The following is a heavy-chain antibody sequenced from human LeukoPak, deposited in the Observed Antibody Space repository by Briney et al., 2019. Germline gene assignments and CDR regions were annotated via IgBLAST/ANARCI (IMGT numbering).Heavy chain of an antibody. Sequence: GGSLRLSCAASGFTFSSYAMSWVRQAPGRGLEWVSAISGSGGSTYYADSVKGRFTISRDNSKNTLYLQMNSLRAEDTAVYYCAKSRGSYPLSSFDYWGQGTLVTVSS. D-gene: IGHD1-26*01. CDR1: GFTFSSYA. J-gene: IGHJ4*02. CDR2: ISGSGGST. CDR3: AKSRGSYPLSSFDY. V-gene: IGHV3-23*01.